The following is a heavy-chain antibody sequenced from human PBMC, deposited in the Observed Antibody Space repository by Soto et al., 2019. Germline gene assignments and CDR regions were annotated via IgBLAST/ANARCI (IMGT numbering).Heavy chain of an antibody. J-gene: IGHJ4*02. Sequence: GGSLRLSCAASGFTFSSYSMHWVRQTPGKGLEWVAVISYDGSNKYYADSVKGRFTISRDNSKNTLYLQMNSLRAEDTAVYYCARITRGYSYGHGDYWGQGTLVTVSS. CDR1: GFTFSSYS. V-gene: IGHV3-30-3*01. D-gene: IGHD5-18*01. CDR3: ARITRGYSYGHGDY. CDR2: ISYDGSNK.